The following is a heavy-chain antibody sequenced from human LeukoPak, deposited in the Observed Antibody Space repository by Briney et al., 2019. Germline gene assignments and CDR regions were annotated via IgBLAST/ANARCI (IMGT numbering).Heavy chain of an antibody. D-gene: IGHD6-19*01. CDR3: ARGFYSSGWYYFDC. CDR1: GGSICSYY. CDR2: IYYSGST. V-gene: IGHV4-59*01. J-gene: IGHJ4*02. Sequence: PSETLSLTCTVSGGSICSYYWSWIRQRPGKGLEWMGYIYYSGSTNYTPSLKSRVPISVHTSKHQFSLKLSSVTAADTAVYYCARGFYSSGWYYFDCWGQGTLVTVSS.